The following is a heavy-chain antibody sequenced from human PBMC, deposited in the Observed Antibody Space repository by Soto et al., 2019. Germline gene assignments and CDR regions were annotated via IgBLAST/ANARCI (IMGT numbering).Heavy chain of an antibody. J-gene: IGHJ4*02. CDR2: IYHSGST. CDR3: ARASRNYFAY. CDR1: GGSFSGYY. V-gene: IGHV4-34*01. Sequence: PSETLSLTCAVYGGSFSGYYWSWIRQPPGKGLEWIGYIYHSGSTYYNPSLKSRVTISLDASKIQFSLKLNSVTAADTAVYYCARASRNYFAYWGQGTLVTVSS.